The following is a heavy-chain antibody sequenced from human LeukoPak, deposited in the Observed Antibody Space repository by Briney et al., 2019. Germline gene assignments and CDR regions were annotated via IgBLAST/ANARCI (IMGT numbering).Heavy chain of an antibody. CDR1: GFTFDVYA. CDR3: AKDIGSGSYLDAFDI. D-gene: IGHD1-26*01. J-gene: IGHJ3*02. Sequence: PGRSLRLSCAASGFTFDVYAMRWVRQAPGEGLGWVSGISWNSGSIGYADSVKGRFTISRDNAKNSLYLQMNSLRAEDMALYYCAKDIGSGSYLDAFDIWGQGTMVTVSS. CDR2: ISWNSGSI. V-gene: IGHV3-9*03.